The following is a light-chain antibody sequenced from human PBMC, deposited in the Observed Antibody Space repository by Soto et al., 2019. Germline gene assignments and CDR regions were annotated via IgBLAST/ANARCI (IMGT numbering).Light chain of an antibody. CDR1: SRDVGGYNF. Sequence: QSVLTQPASVSGSPGQAISISCTGNSRDVGGYNFVSWYQQHPDKAPKLMIYDVTNRPSGVSNRFSGSKSGNTASLTISGLQAEDEADYYCSSYTGISTYVFGTGTKVTVL. CDR2: DVT. V-gene: IGLV2-14*01. CDR3: SSYTGISTYV. J-gene: IGLJ1*01.